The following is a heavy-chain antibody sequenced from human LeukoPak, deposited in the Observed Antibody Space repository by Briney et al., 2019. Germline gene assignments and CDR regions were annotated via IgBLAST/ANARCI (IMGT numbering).Heavy chain of an antibody. Sequence: PSETLSLTCTVSGASVSSSDYYWGWIRQPPGMRLERIGNLYFSGNPYYNPSPNSRVTISVDTSKNQFSLKMRSVTAAATAVYYCARLGSGYPTPDYWGQGTLVTVSS. CDR2: LYFSGNP. CDR1: GASVSSSDYY. J-gene: IGHJ4*02. D-gene: IGHD6-19*01. V-gene: IGHV4-39*01. CDR3: ARLGSGYPTPDY.